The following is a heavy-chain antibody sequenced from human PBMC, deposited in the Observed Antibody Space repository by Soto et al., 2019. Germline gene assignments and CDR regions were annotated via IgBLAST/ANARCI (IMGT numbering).Heavy chain of an antibody. J-gene: IGHJ6*02. CDR1: GGSISSSNW. D-gene: IGHD1-1*01. CDR3: ARVKTGNKNYYYYGMDV. Sequence: NPSETLSLTCAVSGGSISSSNWWSWVRQPPGKGLEWIGEIYHSGSTNYNPSLKSRVTISVDKSKNQFSLKLSSVTAADTAVYYCARVKTGNKNYYYYGMDVWGQGTTVTVSS. CDR2: IYHSGST. V-gene: IGHV4-4*02.